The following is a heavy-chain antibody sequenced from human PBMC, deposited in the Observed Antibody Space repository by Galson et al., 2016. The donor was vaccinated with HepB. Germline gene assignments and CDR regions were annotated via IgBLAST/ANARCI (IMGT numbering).Heavy chain of an antibody. CDR2: ISAYNSNT. D-gene: IGHD1-26*01. CDR3: ATSLRGGYGGY. V-gene: IGHV1-18*01. Sequence: SVKVSCKASGYTFTSYAISWVRQAPGQGLEWMGWISAYNSNTNYAQKVQGRVTLTTDPSASTAYMELTSLRSDDTAVYYCATSLRGGYGGYWGQGTLVTVSP. CDR1: GYTFTSYA. J-gene: IGHJ4*02.